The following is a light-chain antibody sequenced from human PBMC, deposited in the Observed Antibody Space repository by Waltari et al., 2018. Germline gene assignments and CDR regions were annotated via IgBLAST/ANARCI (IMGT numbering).Light chain of an antibody. CDR2: RNN. J-gene: IGLJ3*02. Sequence: QSVLTPPPSASGTPGQRVTISCSGRSSNIGSNYVYWYQQLPGTAPKLLIYRNNQRPSGVPDRCSGSKSGTSASLAISGLRSEDEADYYCAAWDDSLSGLWVFGGGTKLTVL. CDR3: AAWDDSLSGLWV. V-gene: IGLV1-47*01. CDR1: SSNIGSNY.